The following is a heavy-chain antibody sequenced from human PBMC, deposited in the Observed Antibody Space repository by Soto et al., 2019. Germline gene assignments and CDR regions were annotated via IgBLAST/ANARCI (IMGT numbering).Heavy chain of an antibody. CDR2: INPNSGST. J-gene: IGHJ4*02. V-gene: IGHV1-46*01. CDR1: GYSFSSYF. CDR3: ARDSAVVTLNSVNFDF. Sequence: GASVKVSCKASGYSFSSYFMHWVRQAPGQGLEWVGVINPNSGSTTYAQTFQGRVTVTRDTSTSTVYMYLSSLRSEDTAVYYCARDSAVVTLNSVNFDFWGQGTLVTVSS. D-gene: IGHD2-21*02.